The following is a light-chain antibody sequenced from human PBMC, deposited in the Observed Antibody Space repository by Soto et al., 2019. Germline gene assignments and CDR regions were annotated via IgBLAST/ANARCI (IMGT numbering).Light chain of an antibody. V-gene: IGKV3D-15*02. CDR1: QSISGT. J-gene: IGKJ1*01. CDR2: GAS. Sequence: EIVMMQSPATRSVSPGGRATLSCRASQSISGTLAWYQQKPGRAPRLLISGASTRATGIPARFSGSRSGTDFTLTISRLEPEDFAVYYCQLYGGSPKTFGQGTKVDI. CDR3: QLYGGSPKT.